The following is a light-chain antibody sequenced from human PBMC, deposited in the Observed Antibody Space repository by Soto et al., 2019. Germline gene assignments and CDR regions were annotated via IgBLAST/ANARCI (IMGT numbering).Light chain of an antibody. Sequence: EIVLTQSPGTLSLSPGERATLSCRASQRVSNNYLAWYQQKPGQAPRFLMYGASSRATGTPDRFSGSGSGTDFTLTISRLEPEDYAVYYCQQYGSSPVSFGRGNKVDIK. CDR2: GAS. CDR1: QRVSNNY. J-gene: IGKJ3*01. V-gene: IGKV3-20*01. CDR3: QQYGSSPVS.